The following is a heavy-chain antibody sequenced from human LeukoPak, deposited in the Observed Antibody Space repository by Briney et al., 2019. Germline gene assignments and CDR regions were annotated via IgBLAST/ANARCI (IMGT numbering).Heavy chain of an antibody. CDR3: ARDRYFRAVDY. J-gene: IGHJ4*02. CDR2: INSDGITT. Sequence: GGSLRLSCAASGFTFSSYWMSWVRQAPGKGLVWVSRINSDGITTSYADSVKGRFTISRDNAKNTLYLQMNSLRAEDTAVYYCARDRYFRAVDYWGQGTLVTVSS. D-gene: IGHD3-16*02. CDR1: GFTFSSYW. V-gene: IGHV3-74*01.